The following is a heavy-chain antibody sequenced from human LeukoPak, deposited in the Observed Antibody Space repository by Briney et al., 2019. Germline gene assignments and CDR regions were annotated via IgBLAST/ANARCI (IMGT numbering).Heavy chain of an antibody. J-gene: IGHJ4*02. CDR3: ARHDLYSRNFDY. V-gene: IGHV4-59*05. D-gene: IGHD6-13*01. Sequence: SETLSLTCTVSGGSISSYYWSWIRQPPGKGLEWIGSIYYSGSTYYNPSLKSRVTISVDTSKNQFSLKLSSVTAADTAVYYCARHDLYSRNFDYWGQGTLVTVSS. CDR2: IYYSGST. CDR1: GGSISSYY.